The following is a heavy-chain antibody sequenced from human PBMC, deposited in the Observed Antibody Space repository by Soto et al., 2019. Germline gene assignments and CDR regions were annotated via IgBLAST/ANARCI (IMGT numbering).Heavy chain of an antibody. D-gene: IGHD5-18*01. Sequence: ASVKVSCKASGGTFSSYAISWVRQAPGQGLEWMGGIIPIFGTANYAQKFQGRVTITADESTSTAYMELSSLRSEDTAVYYCARRLLRLPVSLFYYGMDVWGQGTTVTVSS. CDR2: IIPIFGTA. CDR1: GGTFSSYA. V-gene: IGHV1-69*13. J-gene: IGHJ6*02. CDR3: ARRLLRLPVSLFYYGMDV.